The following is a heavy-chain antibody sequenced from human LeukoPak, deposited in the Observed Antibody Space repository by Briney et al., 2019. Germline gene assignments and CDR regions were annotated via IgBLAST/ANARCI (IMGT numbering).Heavy chain of an antibody. V-gene: IGHV3-48*03. D-gene: IGHD3-10*02. CDR1: GFTFSSYE. CDR3: AELGITMIGGV. J-gene: IGHJ6*04. Sequence: GGSLRLSCAASGFTFSSYEMNWVRQAPGEGLEWVSYISSIGGTIYYADSVEGRFTISRDNPKNSLYLQMNSLRAEDTAVYYCAELGITMIGGVWGKGTTVTISS. CDR2: ISSIGGTI.